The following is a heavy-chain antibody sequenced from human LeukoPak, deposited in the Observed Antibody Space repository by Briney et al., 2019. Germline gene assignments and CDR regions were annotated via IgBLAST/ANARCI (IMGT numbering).Heavy chain of an antibody. CDR1: GFTFDDYA. D-gene: IGHD3-3*01. V-gene: IGHV3-43*02. CDR2: ISGDGGST. Sequence: PGGPLRLSCAASGFTFDDYAMHWVRQAPGKGLEWVSLISGDGGSTYYADSVKGRFTISRDNSKNSLYLQMNSLRTEDTALYYCAKGAWSFGYFDYWGQGTLVTVSS. J-gene: IGHJ4*02. CDR3: AKGAWSFGYFDY.